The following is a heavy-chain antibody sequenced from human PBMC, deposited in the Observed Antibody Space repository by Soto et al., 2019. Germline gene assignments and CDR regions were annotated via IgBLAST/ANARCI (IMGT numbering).Heavy chain of an antibody. J-gene: IGHJ4*02. Sequence: PSETLSLTCAVYGGSFSGYIWTWIRQTPGKGLEWIGEINHSGSTNYNPSLKSRVTISVDTSKNQFSLKLSSVTAADTAVYYCARVYMVRGTIIRYFDYWGQGTLVTVSS. CDR1: GGSFSGYI. D-gene: IGHD3-10*01. CDR3: ARVYMVRGTIIRYFDY. V-gene: IGHV4-34*01. CDR2: INHSGST.